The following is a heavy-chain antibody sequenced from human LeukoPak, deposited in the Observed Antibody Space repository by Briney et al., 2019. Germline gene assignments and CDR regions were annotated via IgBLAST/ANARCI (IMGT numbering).Heavy chain of an antibody. CDR2: IYHSGST. V-gene: IGHV4-38-2*02. CDR3: ARASYYYDFDY. CDR1: GGSISSGYY. D-gene: IGHD3-22*01. Sequence: SETLSLTCTVSGGSISSGYYWGWIRQPPGKGLEWIGSIYHSGSTYYNPSLKSRVTISVDTSKNQFSLKLSSVTAADTAVYYCARASYYYDFDYWGQGTLVTVSS. J-gene: IGHJ4*02.